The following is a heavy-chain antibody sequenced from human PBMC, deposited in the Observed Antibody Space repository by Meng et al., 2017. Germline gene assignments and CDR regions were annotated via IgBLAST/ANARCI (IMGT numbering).Heavy chain of an antibody. CDR1: GYTFPDYW. D-gene: IGHD6-13*01. J-gene: IGHJ4*02. CDR3: ARDEDISAAGKLFGDY. CDR2: INPKSGDT. V-gene: IGHV1-2*06. Sequence: QVLWVHGGGEVNKLGASGKVSCKSSGYTFPDYWLDWVRRAPGQGLEWMGRINPKSGDTHYAQRFQGRVTMTGDTSISTAYMELSGLRSDDTAMYYCARDEDISAAGKLFGDYWGQGTLVTVSS.